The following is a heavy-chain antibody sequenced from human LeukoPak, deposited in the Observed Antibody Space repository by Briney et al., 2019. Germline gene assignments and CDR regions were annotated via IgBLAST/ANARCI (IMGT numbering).Heavy chain of an antibody. CDR1: GYTFTSYG. V-gene: IGHV1-18*01. J-gene: IGHJ6*03. Sequence: ASVKASCKASGYTFTSYGISWVRQAPGQGLEWMGWISAYNGNTNYAQKLQGRVTMTTDTSTSTAYMELRSLRSEDTAVYYCARVATDYYYYYMDVWGKGTTVTVSS. D-gene: IGHD1-1*01. CDR2: ISAYNGNT. CDR3: ARVATDYYYYYMDV.